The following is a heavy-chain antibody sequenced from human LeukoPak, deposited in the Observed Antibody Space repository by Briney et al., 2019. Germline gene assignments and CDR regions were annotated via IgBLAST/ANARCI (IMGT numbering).Heavy chain of an antibody. Sequence: GGSLRLSCVASGFTFSSYAMSWVRQAPGKGLEWVSAISGSGGSTYYADSVKGRFTISRDNSKNTLYLQMNSLRAEDTAVYYCAKGIGYCSSTSCYGGVGWFDPWGQGTLVTVSS. CDR2: ISGSGGST. J-gene: IGHJ5*02. CDR3: AKGIGYCSSTSCYGGVGWFDP. D-gene: IGHD2-2*01. V-gene: IGHV3-23*01. CDR1: GFTFSSYA.